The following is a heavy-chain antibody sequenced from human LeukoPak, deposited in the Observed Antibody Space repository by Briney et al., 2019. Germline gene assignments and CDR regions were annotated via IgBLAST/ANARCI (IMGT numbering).Heavy chain of an antibody. D-gene: IGHD6-19*01. Sequence: PGRSLRLSCAASGFTFSSYGMHWVRQAPGQGLEWVAVISYDGSNKYYADSVKGRFTISRDNSKNTLYLQMNSLRAEDTAVYYCLKKQWLGSAGYYYGMDVWGQGATVTVSS. CDR1: GFTFSSYG. CDR2: ISYDGSNK. V-gene: IGHV3-30*03. CDR3: LKKQWLGSAGYYYGMDV. J-gene: IGHJ6*02.